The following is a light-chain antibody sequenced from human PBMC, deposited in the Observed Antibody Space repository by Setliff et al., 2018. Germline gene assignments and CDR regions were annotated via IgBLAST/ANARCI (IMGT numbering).Light chain of an antibody. V-gene: IGLV2-14*01. CDR1: TSDIGTYNY. CDR3: YSYTASTSYV. CDR2: DVS. Sequence: QSALTQPASVSGSPGQSITNSCSGTTSDIGTYNYVSWYQQYPGKAPKLVIYDVSNRPSGVSNRFSGSKSGNTASLTISGLQAEDEADYYCYSYTASTSYVFGTGTKVTVL. J-gene: IGLJ1*01.